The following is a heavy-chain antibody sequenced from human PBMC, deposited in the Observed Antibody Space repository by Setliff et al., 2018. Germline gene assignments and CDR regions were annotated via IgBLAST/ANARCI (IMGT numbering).Heavy chain of an antibody. V-gene: IGHV4-38-2*01. CDR1: GISISSGHY. Sequence: SETLSLTCGVSGISISSGHYWGWIRQPPGKGLEWIATIYHKGKTYYNPSLDSRVTISLDTSKNHFSLRLSSVTAADTAVYYCASPRRDDLDSPFDAFDIWGQGTKVTV. D-gene: IGHD3-3*01. CDR2: IYHKGKT. J-gene: IGHJ3*02. CDR3: ASPRRDDLDSPFDAFDI.